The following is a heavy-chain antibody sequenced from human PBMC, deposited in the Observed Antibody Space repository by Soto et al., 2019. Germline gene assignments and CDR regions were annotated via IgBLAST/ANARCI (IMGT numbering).Heavy chain of an antibody. D-gene: IGHD2-2*01. CDR3: ATAVCGCSSTRCCDGDSDYMDV. J-gene: IGHJ6*03. V-gene: IGHV3-30*03. Sequence: QVQLVESGGGVVQPGRSLRLSCAASGFTFSSYGMHWVRQAPGKGLEWVAVISYDGSNKYYADSVKGRFTISRDNIKNTVCLEMNSLGSEEMAVNYGATAVCGCSSTRCCDGDSDYMDVWGKGTTGTVSS. CDR2: ISYDGSNK. CDR1: GFTFSSYG.